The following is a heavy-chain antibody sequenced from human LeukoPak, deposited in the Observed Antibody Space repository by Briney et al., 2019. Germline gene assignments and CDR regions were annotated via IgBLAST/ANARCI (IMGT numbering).Heavy chain of an antibody. D-gene: IGHD2-2*01. Sequence: SETLSLTCTVSGDSISTNSYWGWIRQPPGRGLEWIGTIHYSGSTYYNPSLKSRVTISGDSSKKQFSLRLSSVTAADTAVYYCARHTYLPPTLPNNWFDPWGQGTLVTVSS. CDR1: GDSISTNSY. J-gene: IGHJ5*02. CDR2: IHYSGST. V-gene: IGHV4-39*01. CDR3: ARHTYLPPTLPNNWFDP.